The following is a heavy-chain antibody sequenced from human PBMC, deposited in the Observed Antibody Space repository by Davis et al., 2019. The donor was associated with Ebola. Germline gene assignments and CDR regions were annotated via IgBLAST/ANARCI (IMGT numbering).Heavy chain of an antibody. CDR3: ARLPAMVLRGAFDI. J-gene: IGHJ3*02. Sequence: SETLSLTCTVSGGSIDSGGYYWSWIRQRPGKGLEWIGYIFYSGSTYYNPSLKSRVTISVDTSKNQFSLSLRSVTAADTAVYYCARLPAMVLRGAFDIWGQGTMVTVSS. V-gene: IGHV4-31*03. CDR1: GGSIDSGGYY. D-gene: IGHD5-18*01. CDR2: IFYSGST.